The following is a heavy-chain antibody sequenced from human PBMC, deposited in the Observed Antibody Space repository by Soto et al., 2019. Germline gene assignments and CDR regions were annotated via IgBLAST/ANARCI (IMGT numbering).Heavy chain of an antibody. D-gene: IGHD3-10*01. CDR2: IRSKAHGGTT. CDR1: GFTFCDYA. CDR3: AFLWFGELSPAWFDP. Sequence: GSLRLSCTASGFTFCDYAIIWFRHSPFKGLEWVGFIRSKAHGGTTEYAASVKGRFTISRDDSKSIAYLQMNSLKTEDTAVYYCAFLWFGELSPAWFDPWGQGTLVTVSS. V-gene: IGHV3-49*03. J-gene: IGHJ5*02.